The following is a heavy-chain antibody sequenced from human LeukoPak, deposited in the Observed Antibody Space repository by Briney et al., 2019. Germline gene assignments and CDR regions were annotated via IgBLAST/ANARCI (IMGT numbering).Heavy chain of an antibody. D-gene: IGHD5-24*01. CDR2: ISDTGATT. V-gene: IGHV3-23*01. J-gene: IGHJ4*02. Sequence: GGSLRLSCAGSGFTFSSYAMSWVRQAPGKGLEWVSAISDTGATTYDADSVKGRFTISRDNSRSTLYLQMNSLRAEDMALYYCAKDRLPSQYTGYISWGQGTLVTVSS. CDR3: AKDRLPSQYTGYIS. CDR1: GFTFSSYA.